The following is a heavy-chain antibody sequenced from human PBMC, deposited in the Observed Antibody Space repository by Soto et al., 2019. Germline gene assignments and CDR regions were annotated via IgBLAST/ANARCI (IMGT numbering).Heavy chain of an antibody. J-gene: IGHJ1*01. CDR1: GFSLSTSGVG. CDR3: AHRRDSSSSFEYFLH. V-gene: IGHV2-5*01. D-gene: IGHD6-6*01. CDR2: IYWNDDK. Sequence: QITLKESGPTLVKPTQTLTLTCTFSGFSLSTSGVGVGCIRQPPGKALNWLALIYWNDDKRYSPYLKSRLTITKDTTKNQVVLTMTNMDPVETATYYCAHRRDSSSSFEYFLHWGQGTLVTVSS.